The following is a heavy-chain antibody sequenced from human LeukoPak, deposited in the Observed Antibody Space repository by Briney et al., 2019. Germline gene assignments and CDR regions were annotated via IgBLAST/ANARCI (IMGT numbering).Heavy chain of an antibody. V-gene: IGHV3-53*01. CDR1: GFTVSSNY. D-gene: IGHD3-10*01. CDR2: IFTDSGTEYS. CDR3: AKAPGGLLWFGQLL. J-gene: IGHJ4*02. Sequence: PGGSLRLSCAASGFTVSSNYMSWVRQAPGKRLEWVSVIFTDSGTEYSYYADSVKGRFTISRDSSENTVYLQMNSLTTDDTAIYYCAKAPGGLLWFGQLLWGQGTLVTVSS.